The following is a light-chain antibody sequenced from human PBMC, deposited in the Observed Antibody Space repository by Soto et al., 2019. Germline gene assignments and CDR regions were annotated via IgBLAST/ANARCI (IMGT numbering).Light chain of an antibody. CDR2: GND. Sequence: QSVLTQPPSVSGAPGQRVTISCTGTRSNIGAGYDVHWYQHLPGTSPKLLIYGNDNRPSGVPDRFSGSKSGTSASLAITDLQAEDEADYYCQSYDSSLSGSWVFGGGTKLTVL. V-gene: IGLV1-40*01. CDR1: RSNIGAGYD. CDR3: QSYDSSLSGSWV. J-gene: IGLJ3*02.